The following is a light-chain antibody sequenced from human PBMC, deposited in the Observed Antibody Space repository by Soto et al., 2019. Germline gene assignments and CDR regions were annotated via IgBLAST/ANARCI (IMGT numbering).Light chain of an antibody. Sequence: QSVLTQPASVSGSPGQSITISCTGTSSDVGSYNYVSWYQQHPGKAPKLIIYEVSDRPSGISSRFSGSKSGNTASLTISGLQTEDEADYYCSSYTSSSTLFGAGTKVIV. J-gene: IGLJ1*01. CDR1: SSDVGSYNY. V-gene: IGLV2-14*01. CDR3: SSYTSSSTL. CDR2: EVS.